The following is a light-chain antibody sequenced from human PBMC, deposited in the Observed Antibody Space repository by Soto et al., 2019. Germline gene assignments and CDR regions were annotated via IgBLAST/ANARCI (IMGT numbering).Light chain of an antibody. CDR2: EVN. CDR1: SSDVGGYNY. V-gene: IGLV2-8*01. CDR3: SSYSANFWV. Sequence: QSALTQPPSASGSPGQSVTITCTGTSSDVGGYNYVSWYQQHPSKAPKLMISEVNKRPSGVPDRFSGSKSGNTASLTVSGLQAEDEADYYCSSYSANFWVFGGGTMLTVL. J-gene: IGLJ3*02.